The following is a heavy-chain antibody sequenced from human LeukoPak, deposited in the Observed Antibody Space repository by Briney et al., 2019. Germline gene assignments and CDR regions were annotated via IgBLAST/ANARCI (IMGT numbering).Heavy chain of an antibody. CDR3: ARWDSSGYFVPREYAYLDY. CDR2: ISGSGITT. CDR1: GFTFSNYY. J-gene: IGHJ4*02. Sequence: GGSLRLSCAASGFTFSNYYMNWIRQTPGKGLEWVSYISGSGITTFYAESVEGRFTISRDNTKNSLYLQMNSPRAEDTAVYYCARWDSSGYFVPREYAYLDYWGQGTLVTVSS. D-gene: IGHD3-22*01. V-gene: IGHV3-11*04.